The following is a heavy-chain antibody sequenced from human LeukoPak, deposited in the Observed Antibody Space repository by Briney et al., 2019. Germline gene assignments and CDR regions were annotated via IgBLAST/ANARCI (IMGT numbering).Heavy chain of an antibody. CDR2: ISYDGSNK. D-gene: IGHD4-17*01. V-gene: IGHV3-30-3*01. J-gene: IGHJ4*02. Sequence: GGSLRLSCAASGFTFSSYAMHWVRQAPGKGLEWVAVISYDGSNKYYADSVKGRFTISRDNFKNTLYLQMNSLRAEDTAVYYCARDFVGDYGDYLGLGYWGQGTLVTVSS. CDR1: GFTFSSYA. CDR3: ARDFVGDYGDYLGLGY.